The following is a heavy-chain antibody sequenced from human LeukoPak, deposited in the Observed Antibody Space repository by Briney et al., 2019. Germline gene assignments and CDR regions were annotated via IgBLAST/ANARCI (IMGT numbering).Heavy chain of an antibody. J-gene: IGHJ4*02. Sequence: GASVKVSCKASGYTFTYYYMDWGRQAHGQGMEGMGWINPNDGDTNYAQKVQGRVTMTRDTSISTAHMEVSRLRSDDTAVYYCARANFLYCSSTTCLFAYWGQGTLVTVSS. CDR2: INPNDGDT. D-gene: IGHD2-2*01. CDR3: ARANFLYCSSTTCLFAY. CDR1: GYTFTYYY. V-gene: IGHV1-2*02.